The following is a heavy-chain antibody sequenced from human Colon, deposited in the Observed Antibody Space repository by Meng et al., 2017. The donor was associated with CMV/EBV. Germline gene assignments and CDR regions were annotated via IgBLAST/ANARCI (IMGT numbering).Heavy chain of an antibody. D-gene: IGHD3-3*01. CDR1: GYTFGYRFTNYY. J-gene: IGHJ4*02. CDR2: VDPEDGQT. Sequence: ASVKVSCKVSGYTFGYRFTNYYIQWVQQAPGKGLEWMGLVDPEDGQTIYAEKFQGRITISRDNAKNSLYLQMNSLRAEDTAVYYCARDRNFWSGPYGDYWGQGTLVTVSS. CDR3: ARDRNFWSGPYGDY. V-gene: IGHV1-69-2*01.